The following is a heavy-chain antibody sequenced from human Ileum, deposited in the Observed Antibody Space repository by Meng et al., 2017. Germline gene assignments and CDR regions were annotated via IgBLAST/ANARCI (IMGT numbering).Heavy chain of an antibody. Sequence: QVPLTEWGAGLLKPSETRSLTCDVYGGSFSGYYWSWIRQPPGKGLEWIGEINHSGSTNYNPSLKSRVTISVDTSKNQFSLKLSSVTAADTAVYYCARGGPWFDPWGQGTLVTVSS. CDR2: INHSGST. J-gene: IGHJ5*02. CDR1: GGSFSGYY. CDR3: ARGGPWFDP. V-gene: IGHV4-34*01.